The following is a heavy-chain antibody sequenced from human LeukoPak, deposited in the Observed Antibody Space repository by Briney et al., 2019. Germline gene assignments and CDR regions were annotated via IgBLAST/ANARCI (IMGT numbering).Heavy chain of an antibody. D-gene: IGHD7-27*01. CDR2: INSDGSST. V-gene: IGHV3-74*01. Sequence: PGGSLRLSCAASGFTFSSYWMHWVRQAPGKGLVWVSRINSDGSSTSYADSVKGRFTISRDNAKNTLYLQMNTWRAEDTAVYYCVSIPGDWGQGILVTVSS. J-gene: IGHJ4*02. CDR1: GFTFSSYW. CDR3: VSIPGD.